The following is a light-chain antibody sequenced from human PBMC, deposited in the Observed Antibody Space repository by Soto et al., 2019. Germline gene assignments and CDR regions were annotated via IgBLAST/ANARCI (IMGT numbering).Light chain of an antibody. Sequence: QSVLTQPASVSGSPGQSINISCTGSGTDVGTYNFGSWFQRNPGKPPQLIIYEVTERPSGVSPRCSGSKSVNTACLTISGLRAEEEADYFCCSFAGRKTWVFGGGTKVTVL. CDR3: CSFAGRKTWV. CDR2: EVT. CDR1: GTDVGTYNF. V-gene: IGLV2-23*02. J-gene: IGLJ3*02.